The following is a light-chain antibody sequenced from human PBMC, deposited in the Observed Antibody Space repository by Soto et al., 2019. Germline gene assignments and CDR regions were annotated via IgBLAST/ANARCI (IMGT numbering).Light chain of an antibody. CDR2: DAY. CDR3: QQRHMWPIT. Sequence: EVVLTQSPVTLSLSPGERATLSCRASQSFRGLLAWYQQKPGPAPRLLIYDAYNRATGIPPRFSGRGSGTDLTLTISSLEPEDSAVYYCQQRHMWPITFGQGTRLEIK. J-gene: IGKJ5*01. CDR1: QSFRGL. V-gene: IGKV3-11*01.